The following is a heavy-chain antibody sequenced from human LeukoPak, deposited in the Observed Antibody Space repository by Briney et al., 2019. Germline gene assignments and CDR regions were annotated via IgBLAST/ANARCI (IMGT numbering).Heavy chain of an antibody. Sequence: PSETLSLTCVVYGGSFSGYYWSWIRQPPGKGLEWIGEINHSGSTNYNPSLKSRVTISVDTSKNQFSLKLSSVTAADTAVYYCARRRGYGPSDYWGQGTLVTVSS. CDR3: ARRRGYGPSDY. J-gene: IGHJ4*02. CDR1: GGSFSGYY. CDR2: INHSGST. V-gene: IGHV4-34*01. D-gene: IGHD5-18*01.